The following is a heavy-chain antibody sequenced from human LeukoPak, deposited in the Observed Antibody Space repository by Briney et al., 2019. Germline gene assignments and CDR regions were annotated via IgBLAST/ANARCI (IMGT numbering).Heavy chain of an antibody. CDR1: GFTFRRYW. J-gene: IGHJ4*02. V-gene: IGHV3-7*04. CDR2: LGEDGGEK. CDR3: ARDRDRFFDC. Sequence: GGSLRLSCAASGFTFRRYWMTGVRQAPGKGLEWVASLGEDGGEKHYVDSVKGRFTISRDNGKNSLYLQMNSLRAEDTAVYYCARDRDRFFDCWGQGTLLTVSS. D-gene: IGHD3-10*01.